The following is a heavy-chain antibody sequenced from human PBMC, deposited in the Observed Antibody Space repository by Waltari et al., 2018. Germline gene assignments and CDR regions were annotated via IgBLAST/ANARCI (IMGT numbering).Heavy chain of an antibody. Sequence: QVQLQESGPGLVKPSATLSLTCTVSGCSISSYYWSWIRQPPGKGLEWIGYIYYSGSTNYNPSLKSRVTISVDTSKNQFSLKLSSVTAADTAVYYCARAVSRQWPYYFDYWGQGTLVTVSS. V-gene: IGHV4-59*01. D-gene: IGHD6-19*01. CDR1: GCSISSYY. CDR2: IYYSGST. CDR3: ARAVSRQWPYYFDY. J-gene: IGHJ4*02.